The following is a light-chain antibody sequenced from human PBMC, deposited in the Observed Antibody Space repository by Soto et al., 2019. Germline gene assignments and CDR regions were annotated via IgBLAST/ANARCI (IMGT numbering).Light chain of an antibody. Sequence: QSALTQPASVSGSPGQSITMSCTGSSSNIGAGYDVHWYQQLPGAAPKLLIYDDNNRPSGIPDRFSASKSGTSASLAITGLQGDDEANYYCQSYDTTLSGVVFGAGTKLTVL. CDR1: SSNIGAGYD. J-gene: IGLJ2*01. CDR2: DDN. V-gene: IGLV1-40*01. CDR3: QSYDTTLSGVV.